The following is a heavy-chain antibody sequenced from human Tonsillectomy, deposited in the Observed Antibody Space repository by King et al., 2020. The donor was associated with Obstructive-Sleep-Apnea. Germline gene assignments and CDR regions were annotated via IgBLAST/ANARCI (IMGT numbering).Heavy chain of an antibody. D-gene: IGHD3-10*01. J-gene: IGHJ4*02. V-gene: IGHV4-59*02. Sequence: QLQESGPRLVKPSETLSVTCHISGDSVATGYWSWMRQPPGKGLEWIGYIYNSGDTNYNPSLKSRLIVSLDRANNEVSLKLASVTAADTATYYCARDRSVGAFDYWGQGLLVTVSS. CDR2: IYNSGDT. CDR1: GDSVATGY. CDR3: ARDRSVGAFDY.